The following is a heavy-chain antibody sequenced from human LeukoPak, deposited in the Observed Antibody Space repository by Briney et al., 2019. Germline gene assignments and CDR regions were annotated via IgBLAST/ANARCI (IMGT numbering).Heavy chain of an antibody. CDR2: IYTSGST. Sequence: SETLSLTCTVSGGSISSYYWSWIRQPAGKGLEWIGRIYTSGSTNYNPSLKSRVTISVDTSKNQFSLKLGSVTAADTAVYYCARAPPYYDILTGYYNPGRVYYFDYWGQGTLVTVSS. J-gene: IGHJ4*02. D-gene: IGHD3-9*01. V-gene: IGHV4-4*07. CDR3: ARAPPYYDILTGYYNPGRVYYFDY. CDR1: GGSISSYY.